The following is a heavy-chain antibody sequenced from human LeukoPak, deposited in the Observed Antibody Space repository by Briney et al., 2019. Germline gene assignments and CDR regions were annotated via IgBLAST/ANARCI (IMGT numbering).Heavy chain of an antibody. CDR3: ARDLWFGELSPLDY. Sequence: GGSLRLSCAASGFTFSSYWMSWVRQAPGKGLEWVANIKQDGSEKYYVDSVKGRLTISRDNAKNSLYLQMNSLRAEDTAVYYCARDLWFGELSPLDYWGQGTLVTVSS. V-gene: IGHV3-7*01. CDR1: GFTFSSYW. CDR2: IKQDGSEK. D-gene: IGHD3-10*01. J-gene: IGHJ4*02.